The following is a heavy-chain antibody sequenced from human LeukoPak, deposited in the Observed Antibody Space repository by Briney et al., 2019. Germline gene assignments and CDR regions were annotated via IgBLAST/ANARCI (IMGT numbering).Heavy chain of an antibody. CDR3: AKDRTRAYGDPRYNFDY. V-gene: IGHV3-30*18. CDR2: IVYDGSNK. D-gene: IGHD4-17*01. J-gene: IGHJ4*02. Sequence: GGSLRLSCAASGFTFSSYGMNWVRQAPGKGLEWVGVIVYDGSNKYSADSVKGRFTISRDNSKNTLFLQMNSLRAEDTAVYYCAKDRTRAYGDPRYNFDYWGQGILVTVSS. CDR1: GFTFSSYG.